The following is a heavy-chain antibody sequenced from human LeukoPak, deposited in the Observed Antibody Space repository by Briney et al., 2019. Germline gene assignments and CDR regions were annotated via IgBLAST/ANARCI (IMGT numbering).Heavy chain of an antibody. CDR1: GGSLSSYY. CDR2: IYDSGST. V-gene: IGHV4-59*01. Sequence: SETLSLTCTVSGGSLSSYYWSWIRQPPGKGLEWIGYIYDSGSTNYNPSLKSRVTISVDTSKNQFSLKLSSVTAADTAVYYCASDYGDNIGGWGQGTLVTVSS. CDR3: ASDYGDNIGG. D-gene: IGHD4-17*01. J-gene: IGHJ4*02.